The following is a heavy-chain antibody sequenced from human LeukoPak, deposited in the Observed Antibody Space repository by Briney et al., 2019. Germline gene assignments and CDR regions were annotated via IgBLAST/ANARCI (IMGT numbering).Heavy chain of an antibody. V-gene: IGHV3-23*01. J-gene: IGHJ5*02. CDR1: GFTFSSYA. CDR3: AKDWGGVSVAGSYFGP. D-gene: IGHD6-19*01. Sequence: GGSLRLSCAASGFTFSSYAMSWVRQAPGKGLEWVSGMSGSGTTTYYADSVKGRFTISRDNSMHTLFLQMNSLRTEDTAIYFCAKDWGGVSVAGSYFGPWGQGAPVTVSS. CDR2: MSGSGTTT.